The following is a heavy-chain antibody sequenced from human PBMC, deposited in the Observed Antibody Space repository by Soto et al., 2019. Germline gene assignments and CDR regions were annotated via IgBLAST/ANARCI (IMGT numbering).Heavy chain of an antibody. Sequence: ASVKVSCKASGYTFTSYDINWVRQATGQGLEWMGWMNPNSGDTSYAQKFQGRVTMTRDTSISTAYMELSGLRSEDTAVYYCVRPKGHCSGGSCYSGPFNYWGQGTQVTVSS. J-gene: IGHJ4*02. CDR2: MNPNSGDT. CDR3: VRPKGHCSGGSCYSGPFNY. D-gene: IGHD2-15*01. CDR1: GYTFTSYD. V-gene: IGHV1-8*01.